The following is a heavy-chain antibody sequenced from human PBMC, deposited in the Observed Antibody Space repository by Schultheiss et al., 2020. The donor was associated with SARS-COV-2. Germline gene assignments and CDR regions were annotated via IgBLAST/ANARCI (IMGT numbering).Heavy chain of an antibody. J-gene: IGHJ6*03. CDR3: AREAAAGTFYYYYYMDV. V-gene: IGHV4-38-2*02. CDR1: SYSISSGYY. D-gene: IGHD6-13*01. CDR2: IYYSGST. Sequence: GSLRLSCAVSSYSISSGYYWGWIRQPPGKGLEWIGSIYYSGSTYYNPSLKSRVTISVDKSKNQFSLKLSSVTAADTAVYYCAREAAAGTFYYYYYMDVWGKGTTVTVSS.